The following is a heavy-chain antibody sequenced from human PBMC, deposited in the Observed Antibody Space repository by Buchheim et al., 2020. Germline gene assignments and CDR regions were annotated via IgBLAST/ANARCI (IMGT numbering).Heavy chain of an antibody. Sequence: QVQLVESGGGVVQPGRSLRLSCAASGFTFSSYGMHWVRQAPGKGLEWVAVISYDGGNKYYADSVKGRFTISRDNSKNTLYLQMNSLRAEDTAVYYCARGGGGRAAIQRDMCFDYWGQGTL. CDR3: ARGGGGRAAIQRDMCFDY. CDR1: GFTFSSYG. J-gene: IGHJ4*02. CDR2: ISYDGGNK. D-gene: IGHD2-2*02. V-gene: IGHV3-30*03.